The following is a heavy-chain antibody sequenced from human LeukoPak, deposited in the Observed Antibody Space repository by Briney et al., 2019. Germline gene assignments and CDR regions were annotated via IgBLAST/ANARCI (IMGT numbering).Heavy chain of an antibody. CDR2: ISSGSSAI. Sequence: PGGSLRLSCAASGFAVSDNYMNWVRQAPGKGLEWVSYISSGSSAIYYADSVKGRFTISRDNAKNSLFLQLNSLRDEDTAVYYCARVVAGIDWFDPWGQGTLVTVSS. D-gene: IGHD6-19*01. CDR3: ARVVAGIDWFDP. J-gene: IGHJ5*02. CDR1: GFAVSDNY. V-gene: IGHV3-48*02.